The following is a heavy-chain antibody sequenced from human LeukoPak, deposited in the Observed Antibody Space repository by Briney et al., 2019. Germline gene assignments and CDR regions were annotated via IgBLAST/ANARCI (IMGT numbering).Heavy chain of an antibody. J-gene: IGHJ4*02. CDR1: GGSFSGYY. Sequence: PSETLSLTCTVSGGSFSGYYWSWIRQPPGKGLEWIGEINHSGSTNYNPSLKSRVTISVDTSKNQFSLKLSSVTAADTAVYYCARGVVDTAMAGIAVAVSGQYYFDYWGQGTLVTVSS. D-gene: IGHD5-18*01. CDR2: INHSGST. CDR3: ARGVVDTAMAGIAVAVSGQYYFDY. V-gene: IGHV4-34*01.